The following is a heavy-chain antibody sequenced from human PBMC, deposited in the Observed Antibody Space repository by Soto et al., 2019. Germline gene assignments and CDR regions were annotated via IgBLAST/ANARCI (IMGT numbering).Heavy chain of an antibody. CDR2: INSSSTYT. CDR3: ARIIAAAGGRRYFDL. Sequence: QVQLVESGGGLVKPGGSLRLSCAASGFTFSDYYMSWIRQAPGKGLEWVSYINSSSTYTNYADSVKGRFTISRNNAKNSLYLQMNRRRAEYAAVYYCARIIAAAGGRRYFDLWGRGTLVTVSS. D-gene: IGHD6-13*01. J-gene: IGHJ2*01. CDR1: GFTFSDYY. V-gene: IGHV3-11*05.